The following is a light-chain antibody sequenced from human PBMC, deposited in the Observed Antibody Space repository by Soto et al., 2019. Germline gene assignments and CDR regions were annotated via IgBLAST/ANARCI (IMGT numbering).Light chain of an antibody. CDR2: RVS. Sequence: DVLMTQSPVSLPVGLGQPASISCRSSESLLYNDGVTYLNWFQQRPGQSPRRLIYRVSNRDSGVPDRFSGSGSGTDFTLTISSLQPEDFATYYCQQSYSTPITFGQGTRLEIK. V-gene: IGKV2-30*01. J-gene: IGKJ5*01. CDR1: ESLLYNDGVTY. CDR3: QQSYSTPIT.